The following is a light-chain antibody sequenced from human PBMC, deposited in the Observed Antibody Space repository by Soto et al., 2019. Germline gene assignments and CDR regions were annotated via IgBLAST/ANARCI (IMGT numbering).Light chain of an antibody. CDR1: SSDVGGYNY. Sequence: QSVLTQPASVSGSPGQSITISCTGTSSDVGGYNYVSWYQQHPGKAPKLMIYEVSNRPSGVSNRFSGSKSGNTASLTISGLQADDEADYYCSSYTSFYTWVFGGGTKLTVL. CDR2: EVS. V-gene: IGLV2-14*01. J-gene: IGLJ3*02. CDR3: SSYTSFYTWV.